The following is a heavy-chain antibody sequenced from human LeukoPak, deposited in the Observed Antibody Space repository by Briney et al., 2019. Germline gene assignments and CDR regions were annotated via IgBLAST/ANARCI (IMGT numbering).Heavy chain of an antibody. CDR1: GGSISGYY. CDR2: IFYSGST. J-gene: IGHJ5*02. CDR3: ARHAIYYGSGSYLHWFVT. Sequence: SETLSLTCTVSGGSISGYYWSWIRQPPGKGLEWIGYIFYSGSTNYNPSLKSRVTISIDTSKNQFSLKLSSVTAADTAVYYCARHAIYYGSGSYLHWFVTCGQGTLVTVSS. D-gene: IGHD3-10*01. V-gene: IGHV4-59*08.